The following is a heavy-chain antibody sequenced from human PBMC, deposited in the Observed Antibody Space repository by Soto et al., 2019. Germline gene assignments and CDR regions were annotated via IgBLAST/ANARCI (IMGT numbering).Heavy chain of an antibody. CDR3: ATVPWTAAAS. D-gene: IGHD6-13*01. CDR2: IKPDGSEQ. J-gene: IGHJ5*02. V-gene: IGHV3-7*01. CDR1: GFTFSSNW. Sequence: GGSLRLSCAASGFTFSSNWMNWVRQAPGKGLEWVATIKPDGSEQDYVESVKGRFTISRDNAKNSVHPQMNSLRAEDTAVYYCATVPWTAAASWGQGTLVTVSS.